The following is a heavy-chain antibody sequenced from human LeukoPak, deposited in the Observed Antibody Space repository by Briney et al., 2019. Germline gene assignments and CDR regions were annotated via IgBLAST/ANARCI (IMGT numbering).Heavy chain of an antibody. V-gene: IGHV1-69*13. Sequence: ASVKVSCKASGGTLSHYAISWVRPAPGQGVEWRGGIIPIFGTANYAQKFQGRVTITADESTSTAYMELSSLRSEDTAVYYCATVTTYYASQFDYWGQGTLVTVSS. J-gene: IGHJ4*02. D-gene: IGHD2/OR15-2a*01. CDR2: IIPIFGTA. CDR1: GGTLSHYA. CDR3: ATVTTYYASQFDY.